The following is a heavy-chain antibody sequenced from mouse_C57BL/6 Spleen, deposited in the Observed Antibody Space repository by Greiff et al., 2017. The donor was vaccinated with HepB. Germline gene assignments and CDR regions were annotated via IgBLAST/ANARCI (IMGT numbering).Heavy chain of an antibody. J-gene: IGHJ1*03. V-gene: IGHV1-69*01. Sequence: QVQLQQPGAELVMPGASVKLSCKASGYTFTSYWMHWVKQRPGPGLEWIGEIDPSDSYTNYNQKFKGKSTLTVDKSSSTAYMQLSSLTSEDSAVYYCARFTTGWYFDVWGTGTTVTVSS. CDR3: ARFTTGWYFDV. CDR2: IDPSDSYT. CDR1: GYTFTSYW. D-gene: IGHD4-1*02.